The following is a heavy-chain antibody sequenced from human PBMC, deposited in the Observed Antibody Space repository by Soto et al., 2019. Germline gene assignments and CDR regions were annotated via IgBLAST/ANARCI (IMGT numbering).Heavy chain of an antibody. CDR1: GYTFTSYW. J-gene: IGHJ4*02. Sequence: KVSCKASGYTFTSYWIGWVRQMPGKGLEWMGIIYPGDSDTRYSPSFQGQVTISADKSISTAYLQWSSLKASDTAMYYCARLKYSGYDGEVDYWGQGTLVTVSS. D-gene: IGHD5-12*01. CDR2: IYPGDSDT. CDR3: ARLKYSGYDGEVDY. V-gene: IGHV5-51*01.